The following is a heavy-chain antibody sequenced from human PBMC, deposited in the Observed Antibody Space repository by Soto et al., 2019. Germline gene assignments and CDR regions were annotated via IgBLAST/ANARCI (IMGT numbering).Heavy chain of an antibody. J-gene: IGHJ4*02. CDR1: GYTFTSYA. D-gene: IGHD3-16*01. V-gene: IGHV1-2*04. Sequence: GASVKVSCKASGYTFTSYAMHWVRQAPGQRLEWMGWINPNSGGTNYAQKFQGWVTMTRDTSISTAYMELSRLRSDDTAVYYCARAPGRSRLGLRLDYWGQGTLVTVSS. CDR2: INPNSGGT. CDR3: ARAPGRSRLGLRLDY.